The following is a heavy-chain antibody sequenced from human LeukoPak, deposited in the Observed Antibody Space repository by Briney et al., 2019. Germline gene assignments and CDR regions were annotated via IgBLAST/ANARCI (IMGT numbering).Heavy chain of an antibody. CDR2: IYYSGST. D-gene: IGHD6-6*01. CDR3: ASSEYSSSGPYYYYYGMDV. V-gene: IGHV4-59*08. Sequence: SETLSLTCTVSGGSISSYYWSWIRQPPGKGLEWIGYIYYSGSTNYNPSLKSRVTISVDTSKNQFSLKLSSVTAADTAVYYCASSEYSSSGPYYYYYGMDVWGQGTTVTVSS. J-gene: IGHJ6*02. CDR1: GGSISSYY.